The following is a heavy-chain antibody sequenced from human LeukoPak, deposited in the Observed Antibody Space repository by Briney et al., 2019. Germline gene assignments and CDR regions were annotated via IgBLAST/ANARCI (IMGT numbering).Heavy chain of an antibody. V-gene: IGHV3-53*01. CDR1: GFTFSSYS. CDR2: IYGGYTT. D-gene: IGHD2-15*01. Sequence: AGGSLRLSCAASGFTFSSYSMNWVRQAPGKGLEWVSVIYGGYTTYYADSVKGRFTISRDNSKNTLYLQMNSLRAEDTAVYYCARGICSGGGCYSAPGYWGQGTLVTVSS. J-gene: IGHJ4*02. CDR3: ARGICSGGGCYSAPGY.